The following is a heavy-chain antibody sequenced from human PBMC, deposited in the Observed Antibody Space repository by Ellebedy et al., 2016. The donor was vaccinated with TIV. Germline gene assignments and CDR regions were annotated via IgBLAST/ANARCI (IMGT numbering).Heavy chain of an antibody. J-gene: IGHJ5*02. V-gene: IGHV5-51*01. CDR3: ARLMMEQHQSWFDP. CDR2: IYPGDSDT. Sequence: GESLKTSCKSSGYSFTTYWIGWQRQMPGKGPEWMGIIYPGDSDTKSSPSFQGQVIISADKSSSTAYLQWSSLEASDTAMYYCARLMMEQHQSWFDPWGQGTLVTVSS. D-gene: IGHD6-13*01. CDR1: GYSFTTYW.